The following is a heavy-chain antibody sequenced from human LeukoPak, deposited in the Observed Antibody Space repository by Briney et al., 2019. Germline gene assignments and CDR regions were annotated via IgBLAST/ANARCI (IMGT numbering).Heavy chain of an antibody. CDR2: IYYSGST. J-gene: IGHJ4*02. V-gene: IGHV4-39*01. CDR1: GGSISSSSYY. CDR3: ARFIKRGYSGYDLVEYFDY. D-gene: IGHD5-12*01. Sequence: PSETLSLTCTVSGGSISSSSYYWGWIRQPPGKGLEWIGSIYYSGSTYYNPSLKSRVTISVDTSKNQFSLKLSSVTAADTAVYYCARFIKRGYSGYDLVEYFDYWGQGTLVTVSS.